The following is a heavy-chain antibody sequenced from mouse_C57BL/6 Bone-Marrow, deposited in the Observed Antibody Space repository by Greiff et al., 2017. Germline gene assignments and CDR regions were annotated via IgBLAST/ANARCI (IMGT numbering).Heavy chain of an antibody. CDR2: IYPGSGST. D-gene: IGHD2-4*01. CDR1: GYTFTSYW. Sequence: VKLMQPGAELVKPGASVKLSCEASGYTFTSYWITWVQQRPGQGLEWIGDIYPGSGSTYYNEKFKSKATLTVDTSSSTAYMQLSSLTSEDSAVYYCARGGLRREYYFDYWGQGTTLTVSS. V-gene: IGHV1-55*01. J-gene: IGHJ2*01. CDR3: ARGGLRREYYFDY.